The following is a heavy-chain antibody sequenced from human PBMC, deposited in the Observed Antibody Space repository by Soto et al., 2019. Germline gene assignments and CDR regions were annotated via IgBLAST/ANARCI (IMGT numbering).Heavy chain of an antibody. Sequence: SETLSLTCTLSGCSLSSYFWSWIRQPPGKGLEWIGYSSYSGRTNFNPTLKSRVTISVDTSKNQFSLKLSSVTAADTAVYYCASYCSSTTCPFDYWGQGTLVTVSS. CDR2: SSYSGRT. CDR1: GCSLSSYF. J-gene: IGHJ4*02. CDR3: ASYCSSTTCPFDY. D-gene: IGHD2-2*01. V-gene: IGHV4-59*08.